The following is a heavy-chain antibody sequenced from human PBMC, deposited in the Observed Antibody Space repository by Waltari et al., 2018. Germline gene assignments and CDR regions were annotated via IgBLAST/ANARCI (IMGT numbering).Heavy chain of an antibody. J-gene: IGHJ4*02. CDR3: ARIRVYSSSSYYFDY. CDR2: INWNGRST. CDR1: GFTFDDSG. Sequence: EVQLVESGGGVVRPGGSLRLSWAASGFTFDDSGMSWVRPAPGKGLELVSGINWNGRSTGYADSLKGRFTISRDNSKNSLYLQMNSLRAEDTALYHCARIRVYSSSSYYFDYWGQGTLVTVSS. V-gene: IGHV3-20*01. D-gene: IGHD6-6*01.